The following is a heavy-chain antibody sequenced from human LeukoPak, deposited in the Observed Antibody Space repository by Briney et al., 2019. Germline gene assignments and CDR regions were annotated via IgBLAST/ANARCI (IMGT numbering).Heavy chain of an antibody. J-gene: IGHJ4*02. CDR2: INTNTGNP. CDR1: GYSFTSNA. V-gene: IGHV7-4-1*02. CDR3: AWGSGSYYFDY. D-gene: IGHD3-10*01. Sequence: GASVKVSCKASGYSFTSNAMNWVRQAPGQGLEWMGWINTNTGNPTYAQGFTGRFVFSLDTSVSTAYLQISSLKAEDTAVYYCAWGSGSYYFDYWGQGTLVTVSS.